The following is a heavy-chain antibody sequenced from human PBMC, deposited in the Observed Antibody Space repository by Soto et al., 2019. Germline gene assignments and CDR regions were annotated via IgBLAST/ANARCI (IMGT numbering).Heavy chain of an antibody. V-gene: IGHV4-61*01. Sequence: LSLTCTVSGGSVSSGSYYWSWIRQPPGKGLEWIGYIYYSGSTNYNPSLKSRVTISVDTSKNQFSLKLSSVTAADTAVYYCARVPITIFGVVKKNWFDPWGQGTLVTVSS. CDR2: IYYSGST. J-gene: IGHJ5*02. D-gene: IGHD3-3*01. CDR3: ARVPITIFGVVKKNWFDP. CDR1: GGSVSSGSYY.